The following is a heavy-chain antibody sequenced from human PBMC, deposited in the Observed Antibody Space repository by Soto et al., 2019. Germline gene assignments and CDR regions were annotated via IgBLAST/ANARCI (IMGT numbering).Heavy chain of an antibody. J-gene: IGHJ4*02. CDR3: ATVMRYYYDSSGYYRGLDY. V-gene: IGHV1-24*01. CDR1: GYTLTELS. D-gene: IGHD3-22*01. Sequence: ASVKVSCKVSGYTLTELSMHWVRQAPGKGLEWMGGFDPEDGETIYAQKFQGRVTMTEDTSTDTAYMELSSLRSEDTAVYYCATVMRYYYDSSGYYRGLDYWGQGTLVTVSS. CDR2: FDPEDGET.